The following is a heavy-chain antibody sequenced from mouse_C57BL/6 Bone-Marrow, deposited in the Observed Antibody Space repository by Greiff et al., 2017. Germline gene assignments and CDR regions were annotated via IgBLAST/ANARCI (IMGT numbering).Heavy chain of an antibody. Sequence: VQLQQPGAELVMPGASVKLSCKASGYTFTSYWMHWVKQRPGQGLEWIGEIDPSDSYTNYNQKFKGKSTLTVDKSSSTAYMQLSSLTSEDSAVYYCAREKGLLMDYGGQGTSVTVSS. CDR3: AREKGLLMDY. D-gene: IGHD1-1*01. CDR1: GYTFTSYW. J-gene: IGHJ4*01. V-gene: IGHV1-69*01. CDR2: IDPSDSYT.